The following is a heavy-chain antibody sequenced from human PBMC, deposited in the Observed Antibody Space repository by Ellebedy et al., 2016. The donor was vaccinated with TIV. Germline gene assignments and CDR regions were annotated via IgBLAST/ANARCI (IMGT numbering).Heavy chain of an antibody. CDR2: ISGSGAGT. CDR3: AKMGFCPNGICRDFDY. Sequence: GESLKISCAASGFTFSSYSMNWVRQAPGRGLEWVSTISGSGAGTYYADSVKGRFTISRDSSKNTLFLQMNSLRAEDTAVYFCAKMGFCPNGICRDFDYWGQGTLVTVSS. J-gene: IGHJ4*02. CDR1: GFTFSSYS. V-gene: IGHV3-23*01. D-gene: IGHD2-8*01.